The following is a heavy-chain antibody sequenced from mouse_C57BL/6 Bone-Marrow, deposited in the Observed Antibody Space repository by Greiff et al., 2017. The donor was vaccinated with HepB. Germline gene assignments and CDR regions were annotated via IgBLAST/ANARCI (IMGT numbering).Heavy chain of an antibody. V-gene: IGHV1-50*01. CDR3: AREGVPYYFDY. CDR1: GYTFTSYW. CDR2: IDPSDSYT. J-gene: IGHJ2*01. Sequence: QVQLQQPGAELVKPGASVKLSCKASGYTFTSYWMQWVKQRPGQGLEWIGEIDPSDSYTNYNQKFKGKATLTVDTSSSTAYMQLSSLTSEDSAVYDCAREGVPYYFDYWGQGTTLTVSS.